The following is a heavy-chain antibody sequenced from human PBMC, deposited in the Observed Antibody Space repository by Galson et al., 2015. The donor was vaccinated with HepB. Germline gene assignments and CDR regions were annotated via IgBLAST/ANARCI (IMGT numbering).Heavy chain of an antibody. CDR3: ASPLQSGSRSPYYYGMDV. CDR1: GGSISSSSYY. CDR2: IYYSGST. Sequence: ETLSLTCTVSGGSISSSSYYWGWIRQPPGKGLEWIGSIYYSGSTYYNPSLKSRVTISVDTSKNQFSLKLSSVTAADTAVYYCASPLQSGSRSPYYYGMDVWGQGTTVTVSS. D-gene: IGHD1-26*01. J-gene: IGHJ6*02. V-gene: IGHV4-39*01.